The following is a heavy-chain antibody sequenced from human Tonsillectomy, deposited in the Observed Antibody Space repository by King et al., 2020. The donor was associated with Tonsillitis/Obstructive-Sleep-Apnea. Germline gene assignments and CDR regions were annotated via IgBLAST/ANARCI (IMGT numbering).Heavy chain of an antibody. CDR2: IYDSGST. J-gene: IGHJ4*02. Sequence: VQLQESGPGLVKPSETLSLTCSVSGGSISSYYWSWIRQPPGKGLEWIGYIYDSGSTNYNPSLKSRVTISVDTSKNQFSLKLSSVTAADTAVYYCARRLYSGSYSHPFDYWGQGTLVTVSS. CDR3: ARRLYSGSYSHPFDY. D-gene: IGHD1-26*01. V-gene: IGHV4-59*08. CDR1: GGSISSYY.